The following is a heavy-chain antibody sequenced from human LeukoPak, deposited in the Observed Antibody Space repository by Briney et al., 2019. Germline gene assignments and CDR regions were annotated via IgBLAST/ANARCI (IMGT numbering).Heavy chain of an antibody. CDR3: ASSAASGY. Sequence: PGGSLRLSCAASGFTFSSYTMNWVRQAPGKGLEWVSSISSTSTYIYYADSVKGRFTISRDNAKNSLYLQMNSLRAEDTAVYYCASSAASGYWGQGTLVTVSS. D-gene: IGHD2-2*01. J-gene: IGHJ4*02. V-gene: IGHV3-21*01. CDR1: GFTFSSYT. CDR2: ISSTSTYI.